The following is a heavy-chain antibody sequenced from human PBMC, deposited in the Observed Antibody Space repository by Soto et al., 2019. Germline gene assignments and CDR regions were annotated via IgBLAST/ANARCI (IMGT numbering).Heavy chain of an antibody. CDR1: GFTFSSYA. V-gene: IGHV3-23*01. CDR3: PKAGGAPQNYFAY. Sequence: EVQLLESGGGLVQPGGSLRLSCAASGFTFSSYAMSWVRQAPGKGLEWVSAISGSGGSTYYADSVKGRFTISRDNSKNTWYLKGTSLRAEDTAVYYGPKAGGAPQNYFAYWGKGPLVPVSS. CDR2: ISGSGGST. D-gene: IGHD3-10*01. J-gene: IGHJ4*02.